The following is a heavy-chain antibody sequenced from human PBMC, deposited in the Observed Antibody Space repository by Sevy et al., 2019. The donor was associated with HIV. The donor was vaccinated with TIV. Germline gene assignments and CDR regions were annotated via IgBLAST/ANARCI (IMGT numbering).Heavy chain of an antibody. J-gene: IGHJ6*02. V-gene: IGHV3-30-3*01. D-gene: IGHD6-13*01. Sequence: GGSLRLSCAASEFTFSSYAMHWVRQAPGKGLEWVAVISYDGSNKYYADSVKGRFTISRDNSKNTLYLQMNSLRAEDTAVYYCARDSNTDSSSWYMTWYYYYGMDVWGQGTTVTVSS. CDR3: ARDSNTDSSSWYMTWYYYYGMDV. CDR2: ISYDGSNK. CDR1: EFTFSSYA.